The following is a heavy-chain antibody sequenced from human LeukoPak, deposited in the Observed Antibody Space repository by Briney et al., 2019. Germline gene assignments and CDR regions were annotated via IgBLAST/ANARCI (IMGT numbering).Heavy chain of an antibody. CDR3: ARDRFCSGRSCYHFDY. CDR2: INHSGST. D-gene: IGHD2-15*01. V-gene: IGHV4-34*01. CDR1: GGSFSGYY. J-gene: IGHJ4*02. Sequence: SETLSLTCAVYGGSFSGYYWSWIRQPPGKGLEWIGEINHSGSTNYNPSLKSRVTISGDTSKNQFSLKLNSVTAADTAVYYCARDRFCSGRSCYHFDYWGQGTLVTVSS.